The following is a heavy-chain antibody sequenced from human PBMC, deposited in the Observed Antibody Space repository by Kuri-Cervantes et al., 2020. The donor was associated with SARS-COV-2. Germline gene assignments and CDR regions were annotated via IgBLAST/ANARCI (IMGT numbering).Heavy chain of an antibody. CDR1: GFTFSSYG. CDR2: IWYDGSNK. D-gene: IGHD2-8*01. J-gene: IGHJ6*03. CDR3: AGAGNVLMVYAIAYYMDV. Sequence: GESLKISCAASGFTFSSYGMHWVRQAPGKGLEWVAVIWYDGSNKYYADPVKGRFTISRDNSENTLYLQMNSLRAEDTAVYYCAGAGNVLMVYAIAYYMDVWGKGTTVTVSS. V-gene: IGHV3-33*01.